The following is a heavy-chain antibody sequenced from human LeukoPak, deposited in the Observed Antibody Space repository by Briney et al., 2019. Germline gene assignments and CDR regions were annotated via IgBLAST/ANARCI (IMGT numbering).Heavy chain of an antibody. V-gene: IGHV3-33*01. Sequence: PGGSLRLSCAASGFTFSSYGMHWVRQAPGKGLEWVALIWYDGGNKYYADSVKGRFTISRDNSKNTLYLQMNSLRAEDTAVYYCARDPGSIAAHWGQGTLVTVSS. CDR1: GFTFSSYG. CDR2: IWYDGGNK. J-gene: IGHJ4*02. CDR3: ARDPGSIAAH. D-gene: IGHD6-6*01.